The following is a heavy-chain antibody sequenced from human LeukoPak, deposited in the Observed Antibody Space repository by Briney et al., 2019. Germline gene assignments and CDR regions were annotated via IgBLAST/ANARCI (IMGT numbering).Heavy chain of an antibody. J-gene: IGHJ4*02. V-gene: IGHV4-59*01. CDR3: ARTTDVVPAALDY. CDR2: IYYSGST. Sequence: SETLSLTCTVSGGSISSYYWSWIRQPPGKGLEWIGYIYYSGSTNYNPSLKSRVTISVDTSKNQFSLKLSSVTAADTAVYYCARTTDVVPAALDYWGQGTLVTVSS. D-gene: IGHD2-2*01. CDR1: GGSISSYY.